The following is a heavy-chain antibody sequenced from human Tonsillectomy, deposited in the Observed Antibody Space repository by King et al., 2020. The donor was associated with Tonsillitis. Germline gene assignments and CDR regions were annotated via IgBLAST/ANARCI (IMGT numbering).Heavy chain of an antibody. CDR3: ARAPSPRLVRGWFDP. V-gene: IGHV1-2*02. D-gene: IGHD6-19*01. Sequence: QLVQSGAEVKKPGASVKISCKASGYTFTDYYVHWVRQAPGQGLEWMGWINPNSGATNYARNFQGRVFMTRDTSLSTAYMELNRLRSDDTAIYYCARAPSPRLVRGWFDPWGPGNLVTVS. J-gene: IGHJ5*01. CDR2: INPNSGAT. CDR1: GYTFTDYY.